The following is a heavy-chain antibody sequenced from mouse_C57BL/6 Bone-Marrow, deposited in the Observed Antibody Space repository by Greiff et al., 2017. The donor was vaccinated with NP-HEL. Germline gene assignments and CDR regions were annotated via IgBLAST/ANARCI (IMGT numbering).Heavy chain of an antibody. CDR1: GFTFSDYY. J-gene: IGHJ2*01. CDR2: INYDGSST. V-gene: IGHV5-16*01. Sequence: EVKLVESEGGLVQPGSSMKLSCTASGFTFSDYYMAWVRQVPEKGLEWVANINYDGSSTYYLDSLKSRFIISRDNAKNILYLQMSSLKSEDTATYYCARGEDYYWGQGTTLTVSS. CDR3: ARGEDYY.